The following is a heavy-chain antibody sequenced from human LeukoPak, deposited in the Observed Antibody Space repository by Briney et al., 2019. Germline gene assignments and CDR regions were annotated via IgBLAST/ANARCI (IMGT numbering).Heavy chain of an antibody. CDR2: IIPILGIA. J-gene: IGHJ5*02. CDR1: RGTFSSYA. V-gene: IGHV1-69*04. Sequence: GAAVRVSCKASRGTFSSYAISWVRQAPGQGLEWMGRIIPILGIANYAQKFQGRVTITSDKSTSTAYMELSSLRSEDTAVYYCAGLPDKYGDYARWFDPWGQGTLVTVSS. D-gene: IGHD4-17*01. CDR3: AGLPDKYGDYARWFDP.